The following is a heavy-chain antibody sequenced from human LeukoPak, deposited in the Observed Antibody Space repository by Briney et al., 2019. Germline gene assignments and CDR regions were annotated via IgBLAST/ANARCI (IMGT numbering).Heavy chain of an antibody. Sequence: GGSLRLSCAASGFSFSTFAMSWVRQAPGKGLEWVSSISASGVSTYDADSVKGRFTISRDNSKNTLYLQMNSLSTEDTAVYYCATYRQVLLPFESWGQGTLVTVSS. CDR1: GFSFSTFA. D-gene: IGHD2-8*02. J-gene: IGHJ4*02. CDR3: ATYRQVLLPFES. CDR2: ISASGVST. V-gene: IGHV3-23*01.